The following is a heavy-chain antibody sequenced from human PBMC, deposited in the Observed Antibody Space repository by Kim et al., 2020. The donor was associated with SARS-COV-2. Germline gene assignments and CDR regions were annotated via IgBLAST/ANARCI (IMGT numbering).Heavy chain of an antibody. CDR1: GFTFSNYE. CDR3: AREGGVVMTAIDY. CDR2: ISGSGDTT. V-gene: IGHV3-48*03. Sequence: GGSLRLSCVASGFTFSNYEFNWVRRAPGKGLEWVSSISGSGDTTYYADSVRGRFTISRDNARKTLSLQMNNLRGEDTAVYYCAREGGVVMTAIDYRGQGTLVTLPS. J-gene: IGHJ4*02. D-gene: IGHD2-21*02.